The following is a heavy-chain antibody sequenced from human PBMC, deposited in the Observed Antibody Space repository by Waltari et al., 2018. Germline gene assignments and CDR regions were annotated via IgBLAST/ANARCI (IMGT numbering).Heavy chain of an antibody. D-gene: IGHD2-2*01. V-gene: IGHV4-4*02. CDR1: GDSISGNYW. Sequence: QVQLQESGQGLVKPSGTLSLTCAVSGDSISGNYWWSWVRQSPEKGLEWIGQVHHSGKTHYKPSLQSRVTISVDKPKNQFSLTLNAVTAADTAVYYCAGDRAIGLFFDYWGRGTLVTVSS. CDR2: VHHSGKT. J-gene: IGHJ4*02. CDR3: AGDRAIGLFFDY.